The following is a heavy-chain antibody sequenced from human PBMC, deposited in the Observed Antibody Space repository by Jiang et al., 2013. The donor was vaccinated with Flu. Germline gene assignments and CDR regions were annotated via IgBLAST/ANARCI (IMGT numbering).Heavy chain of an antibody. Sequence: EVKRPGSSVKVSCKASGGTLTSYGISWVRQAPGQGLEWMGGIIPIFGTANYAQKFQGRVTITADESTSTAYMELSSLRSEDTAVYYCARGVGGYSHGYILYWGQGTLVTVSS. CDR3: ARGVGGYSHGYILY. CDR1: GGTLTSYG. D-gene: IGHD5-18*01. J-gene: IGHJ4*02. V-gene: IGHV1-69*01. CDR2: IIPIFGTA.